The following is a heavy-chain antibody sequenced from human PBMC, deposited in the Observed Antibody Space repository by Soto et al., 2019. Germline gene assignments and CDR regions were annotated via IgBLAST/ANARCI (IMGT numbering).Heavy chain of an antibody. CDR3: ATYSRFGGVIVSLFDY. D-gene: IGHD3-16*02. CDR2: ISSSSSYI. V-gene: IGHV3-21*01. Sequence: GGSLRLSCAASGFTFSSYSMNWVRQAPGKGLEWVSSISSSSSYIYYADSVKGRFTISRDNAKNSLYLQMNSLRAEDTAVYYCATYSRFGGVIVSLFDYWGQGTLVTVSS. CDR1: GFTFSSYS. J-gene: IGHJ4*02.